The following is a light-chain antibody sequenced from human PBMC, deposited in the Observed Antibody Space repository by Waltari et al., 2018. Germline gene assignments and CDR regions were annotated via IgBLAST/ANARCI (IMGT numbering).Light chain of an antibody. Sequence: SALTQPASVSGSPGQSVTISCTGTSSDVGDFEYVSWFQQHPGKAPKLLIYGVFSRPSGVSNRFSASKSGNTASLTISGLQAEDEANYFCNSYSTSSAPAVGGGTKLTVL. CDR2: GVF. CDR1: SSDVGDFEY. CDR3: NSYSTSSAPA. V-gene: IGLV2-14*03. J-gene: IGLJ2*01.